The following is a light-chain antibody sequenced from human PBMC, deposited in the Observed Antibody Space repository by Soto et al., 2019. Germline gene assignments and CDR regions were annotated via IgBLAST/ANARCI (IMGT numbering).Light chain of an antibody. CDR3: QHYNSYSEA. J-gene: IGKJ1*01. CDR2: KAS. V-gene: IGKV1-5*03. CDR1: QTISSW. Sequence: DIPMTQSTSSLSASVGDSVTITCRASQTISSWLAWYQQKPGKAPKLLIYKASTLKSGVPSRFSGSGSGTEFTLTISSLQPDDFATYYCQHYNSYSEAFGQGTKVDI.